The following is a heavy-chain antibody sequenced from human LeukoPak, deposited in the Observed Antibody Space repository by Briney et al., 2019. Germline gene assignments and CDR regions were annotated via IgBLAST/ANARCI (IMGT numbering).Heavy chain of an antibody. CDR2: IKSKTDGGTT. D-gene: IGHD5-12*01. J-gene: IGHJ4*02. Sequence: GGSLRLSCAASGFTFSNAWMSWVRQAPGKGREWVGRIKSKTDGGTTDYAAPVKGRFTISRDDSKNTLYLQMNNLKTEDTAVYYCTTGGYGGQFDYWGQGTLVTVSS. CDR1: GFTFSNAW. CDR3: TTGGYGGQFDY. V-gene: IGHV3-15*01.